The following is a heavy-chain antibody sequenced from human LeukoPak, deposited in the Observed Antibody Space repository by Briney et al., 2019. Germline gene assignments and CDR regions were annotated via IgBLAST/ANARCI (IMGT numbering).Heavy chain of an antibody. D-gene: IGHD5-18*01. J-gene: IGHJ4*02. Sequence: QPGGSLILSCAASGFTFDDYTMHWVRQAPGKGLEWVSLISWDGGSTYYADSVKGRFTISRDNSKNSLYLQMNSLRTEDTALYYCAKGTAMVEYYFDYWGQGTLVTVSS. CDR2: ISWDGGST. CDR1: GFTFDDYT. V-gene: IGHV3-43*01. CDR3: AKGTAMVEYYFDY.